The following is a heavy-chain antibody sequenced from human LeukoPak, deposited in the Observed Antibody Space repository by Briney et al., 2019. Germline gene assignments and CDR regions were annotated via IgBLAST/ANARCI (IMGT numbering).Heavy chain of an antibody. CDR3: AKDATSMLFGSGDY. CDR1: GFTFSSYG. D-gene: IGHD2-8*01. V-gene: IGHV3-30*02. Sequence: PGGSLRLSCAASGFTFSSYGMHWVRQAPGKGLEWVAFIRYDGSNKYYADSVKGRFTISRDNSKNTLYLQMNSLRAEDTAVYYCAKDATSMLFGSGDYWGQGTLVTVSS. CDR2: IRYDGSNK. J-gene: IGHJ4*02.